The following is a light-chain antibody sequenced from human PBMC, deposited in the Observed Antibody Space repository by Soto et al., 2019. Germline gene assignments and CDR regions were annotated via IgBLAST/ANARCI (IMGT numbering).Light chain of an antibody. Sequence: QSALTQPRSVSASPGQSVTISCTGSSSDVGGYNYVSWNQQHPGKAPKLTIYDVDKRPSGVPDRFSGSKSGNTASLTIAGLQAEDEADYYCCSYEGSNYVFGTGTKLTVL. V-gene: IGLV2-11*01. J-gene: IGLJ1*01. CDR1: SSDVGGYNY. CDR3: CSYEGSNYV. CDR2: DVD.